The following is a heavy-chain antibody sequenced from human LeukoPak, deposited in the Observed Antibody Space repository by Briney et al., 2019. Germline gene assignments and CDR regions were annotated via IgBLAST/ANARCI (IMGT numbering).Heavy chain of an antibody. D-gene: IGHD5-18*01. V-gene: IGHV3-21*01. J-gene: IGHJ5*02. CDR3: ARNIQLWSNWFDP. Sequence: GGSLRLSCVASGFSFSTYAMNWVRQAPGKGLEWVSSISNSGSYIYYADSVKGRFTISRDNAKNSLYLQMNSPRAEDTAVYYCARNIQLWSNWFDPWGQGTLVTVSS. CDR1: GFSFSTYA. CDR2: ISNSGSYI.